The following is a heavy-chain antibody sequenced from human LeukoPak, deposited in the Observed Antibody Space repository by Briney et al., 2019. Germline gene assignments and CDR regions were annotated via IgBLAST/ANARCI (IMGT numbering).Heavy chain of an antibody. D-gene: IGHD3-22*01. Sequence: GGSLRLSCAVSGFTFSDYYMGWIGQAPGKGLEWVSYISSSSSYRNYADSVKGRFTISRDNAKNSLYLQMNSLRAEDTAVYYCARALDYYDSSGYYPFDYWGQGTLVTVSS. CDR1: GFTFSDYY. V-gene: IGHV3-11*06. CDR3: ARALDYYDSSGYYPFDY. J-gene: IGHJ4*02. CDR2: ISSSSSYR.